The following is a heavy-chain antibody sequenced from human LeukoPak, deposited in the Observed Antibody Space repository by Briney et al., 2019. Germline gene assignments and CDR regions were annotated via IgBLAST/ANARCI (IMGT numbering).Heavy chain of an antibody. Sequence: SETLSLTCTVSGGSISSYYWSWIRQPPGKGLEWIGYIYYSGSTNYNPSLKSRVTISVDTSKNQFSLKLSSVTAAGTAVYYCAGRSPNWFDPWGQGTLVTVSS. CDR1: GGSISSYY. CDR2: IYYSGST. V-gene: IGHV4-59*08. J-gene: IGHJ5*02. CDR3: AGRSPNWFDP.